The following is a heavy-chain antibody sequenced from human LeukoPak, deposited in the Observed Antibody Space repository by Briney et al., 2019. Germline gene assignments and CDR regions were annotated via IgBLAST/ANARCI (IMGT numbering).Heavy chain of an antibody. D-gene: IGHD6-13*01. CDR3: ARDAGYSSSWWYFGY. Sequence: SETLSLTCTVSGGSISSSGYYWGWIRQPPGKGLEWIGSISSGGSTHYIPSLKSRVTISVDTSKNQFSLKLSSVTAADTAVYYCARDAGYSSSWWYFGYWGQGTLVTVSS. J-gene: IGHJ4*02. CDR2: ISSGGST. V-gene: IGHV4-39*02. CDR1: GGSISSSGYY.